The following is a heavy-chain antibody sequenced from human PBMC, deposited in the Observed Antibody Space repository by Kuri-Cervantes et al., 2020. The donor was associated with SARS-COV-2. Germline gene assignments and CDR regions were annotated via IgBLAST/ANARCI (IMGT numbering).Heavy chain of an antibody. CDR2: IIPIFGTA. D-gene: IGHD1-1*01. Sequence: VKVSCKASGGTFSSYAISWVRQAPGQGLEWMGGIIPIFGTANYAQKFQGRVTITTDESTSTAYMELSSLRSEDTAVYYCARDQLARNYYYYMDVWGKGTTVTVSS. V-gene: IGHV1-69*05. J-gene: IGHJ6*03. CDR3: ARDQLARNYYYYMDV. CDR1: GGTFSSYA.